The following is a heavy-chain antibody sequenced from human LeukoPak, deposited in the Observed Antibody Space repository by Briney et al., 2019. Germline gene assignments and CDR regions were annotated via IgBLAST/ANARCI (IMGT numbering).Heavy chain of an antibody. CDR1: GFTFSSYS. V-gene: IGHV3-48*01. CDR3: AKDRGGAQGYCSSTSCYDAFDI. J-gene: IGHJ3*02. CDR2: ISPSSTSM. Sequence: GGSLRLSCAASGFTFSSYSLIWVSQAPGKGLEWVSYISPSSTSMYYADSVKGRFTISRDNSKNTLYLQMNSLRAEDTAVYYCAKDRGGAQGYCSSTSCYDAFDIWGQGTMVIVSS. D-gene: IGHD2-2*01.